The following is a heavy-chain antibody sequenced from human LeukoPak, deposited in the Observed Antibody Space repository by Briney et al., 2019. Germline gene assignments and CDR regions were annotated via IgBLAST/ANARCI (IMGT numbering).Heavy chain of an antibody. Sequence: GGSLRLSCSASGFTFSSYAMHWVRQAPGKGLEYVSAISSNGGSTYYADSVKGRFTISRDNSKNTLYLQMSSLRAEDTAVYYCAKYEAYDSSGYYYGDWGQGTLVTVSS. D-gene: IGHD3-22*01. CDR2: ISSNGGST. J-gene: IGHJ4*02. CDR1: GFTFSSYA. CDR3: AKYEAYDSSGYYYGD. V-gene: IGHV3-64D*06.